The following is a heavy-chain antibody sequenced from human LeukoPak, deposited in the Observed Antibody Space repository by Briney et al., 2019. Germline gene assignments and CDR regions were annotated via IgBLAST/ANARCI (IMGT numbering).Heavy chain of an antibody. D-gene: IGHD5-18*01. CDR3: TRTSHVGPGRIQLWSSLDY. V-gene: IGHV3-30*04. J-gene: IGHJ4*02. Sequence: QSGGSLRLSCAASVSTFGSYTIHWVRKAPGKGLEWLEVISYDGSDKYYADSVKGRFTISRDNSKNTLFLQMNSLRTEDTAVYYCTRTSHVGPGRIQLWSSLDYWGQGTLVTVSS. CDR1: VSTFGSYT. CDR2: ISYDGSDK.